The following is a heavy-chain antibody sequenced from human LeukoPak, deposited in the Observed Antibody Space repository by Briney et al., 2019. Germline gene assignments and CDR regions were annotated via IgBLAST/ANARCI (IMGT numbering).Heavy chain of an antibody. D-gene: IGHD5-18*01. V-gene: IGHV4-59*11. CDR3: ARGSRGYSYRYILH. CDR2: IYYSGST. Sequence: SETLSLTCTVSGGSISSHYWSWIRQTPGKGLEWIGYIYYSGSTNYNPSLKSRVTISVDTSENQFSLKLSSVTAADTAVYYCARGSRGYSYRYILHWGQGTLVTVSS. J-gene: IGHJ4*02. CDR1: GGSISSHY.